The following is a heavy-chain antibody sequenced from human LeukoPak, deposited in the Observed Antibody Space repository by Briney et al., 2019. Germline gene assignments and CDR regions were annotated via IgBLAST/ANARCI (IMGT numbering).Heavy chain of an antibody. CDR1: GFTFSSYS. CDR2: ISYSGTTI. Sequence: GGCLRLSSAASGFTFSSYSMSWVRLAPGKGLEWISYISYSGTTIYYADSVKGRFTISRDNAKNSLDLQMNSLRAEDTAVYYCARGPLRYFDWFDYWGQGTLVTVSS. J-gene: IGHJ4*02. CDR3: ARGPLRYFDWFDY. V-gene: IGHV3-48*01. D-gene: IGHD3-9*01.